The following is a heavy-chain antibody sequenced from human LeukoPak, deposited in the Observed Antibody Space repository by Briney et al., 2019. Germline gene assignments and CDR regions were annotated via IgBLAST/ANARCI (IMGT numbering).Heavy chain of an antibody. CDR1: GFTFSSYA. CDR3: SRDPRNNDY. J-gene: IGHJ4*02. V-gene: IGHV3-23*01. CDR2: ISGSGGST. Sequence: GGSLRLSCAASGFTFSSYAMGWVRQAPGKGLEWVSAISGSGGSTYYADSVKGRFTISRDNAKNSLYLHMNSLTVEDTAVYYCSRDPRNNDYWGQGTLVTVSS.